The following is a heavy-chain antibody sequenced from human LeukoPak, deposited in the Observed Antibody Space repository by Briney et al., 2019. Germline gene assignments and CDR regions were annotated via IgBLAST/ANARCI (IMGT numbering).Heavy chain of an antibody. V-gene: IGHV4-38-2*02. Sequence: SETLSLTCTVSGYSISSGYYWGWIRQPPGKGLEWIGSIYHSGSTYYNPSLKGRVTISVDTSKNQFSLKLSSVTAADTAVYYCAREPYYYGSGSYRGVDYWGQGTLVTVSS. D-gene: IGHD3-10*01. J-gene: IGHJ4*02. CDR1: GYSISSGYY. CDR2: IYHSGST. CDR3: AREPYYYGSGSYRGVDY.